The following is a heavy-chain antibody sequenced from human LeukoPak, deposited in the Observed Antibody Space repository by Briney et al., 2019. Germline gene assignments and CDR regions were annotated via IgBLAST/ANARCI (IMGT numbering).Heavy chain of an antibody. D-gene: IGHD6-6*01. Sequence: PGGSLRLSCTASGFTFSSYSMNWVRQAPGKGLEWLSYISRSSSTIYYADSVKGRFTISRDNAKNSLYLQMNSLRAGDTAMYYCARDPTSSSALDYWGQGTLVTVSS. CDR1: GFTFSSYS. CDR2: ISRSSSTI. CDR3: ARDPTSSSALDY. V-gene: IGHV3-48*01. J-gene: IGHJ4*02.